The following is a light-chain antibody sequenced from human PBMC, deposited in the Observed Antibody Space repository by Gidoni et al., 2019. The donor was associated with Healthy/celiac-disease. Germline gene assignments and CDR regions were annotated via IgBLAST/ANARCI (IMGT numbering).Light chain of an antibody. CDR1: KSISSY. J-gene: IGKJ1*01. V-gene: IGKV1-39*01. CDR3: QKSYSTPLT. CDR2: AAS. Sequence: IKIPHPPSSLSASVGDRVTITSRASKSISSYLNWYQQKPGKDPKILIYAASSLQSGVQSRFSGSGSGTDFTLTISSLQPEDFATYYCQKSYSTPLTFGQGTKVEIK.